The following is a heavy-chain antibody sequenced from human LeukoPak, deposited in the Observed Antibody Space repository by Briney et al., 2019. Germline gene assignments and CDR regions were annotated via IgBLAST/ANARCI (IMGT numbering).Heavy chain of an antibody. D-gene: IGHD6-19*01. CDR1: GFAFSIYT. Sequence: GGSLRLSCSASGFAFSIYTMYWVRQAPGKGPEYVSTISGSGNGGTIYYADSVKGRFAISRDNSKNTLYLQMNSLRAEDTAVYYCATSSDWPGYFDSWGQGTLATVSS. J-gene: IGHJ4*02. CDR3: ATSSDWPGYFDS. CDR2: ISGSGNGGTI. V-gene: IGHV3-64*04.